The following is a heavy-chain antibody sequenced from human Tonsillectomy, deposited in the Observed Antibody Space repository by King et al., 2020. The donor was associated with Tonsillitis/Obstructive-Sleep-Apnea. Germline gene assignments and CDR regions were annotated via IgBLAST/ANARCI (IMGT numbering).Heavy chain of an antibody. Sequence: VQLVESGGGLVQPGGSLRLSCAASGFTFSNYAMNWVRQAPGKGLEWVSAISGSGDSAYYADSVKGRFTISRDNSKNTLYLQMNSLRAEDTAVYYCAKEVGSRHEDHLDYWGQGTLVTVSS. V-gene: IGHV3-23*04. CDR2: ISGSGDSA. D-gene: IGHD6-6*01. CDR1: GFTFSNYA. CDR3: AKEVGSRHEDHLDY. J-gene: IGHJ4*02.